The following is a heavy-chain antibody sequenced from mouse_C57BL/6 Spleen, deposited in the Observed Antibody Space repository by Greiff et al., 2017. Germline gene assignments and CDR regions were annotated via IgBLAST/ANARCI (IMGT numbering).Heavy chain of an antibody. Sequence: EVHLVESGGGLVKPGGSLKLSCAASGFTFSDYGMHWVRQAPEKGLEWVAYISSGSSTIYYADTVKGRFTISRDNAKNTLFLQMTSLRSEDTAMYYCARGSNYAMDYWGQGTSVTVSS. J-gene: IGHJ4*01. D-gene: IGHD5-1*01. CDR3: ARGSNYAMDY. CDR1: GFTFSDYG. V-gene: IGHV5-17*01. CDR2: ISSGSSTI.